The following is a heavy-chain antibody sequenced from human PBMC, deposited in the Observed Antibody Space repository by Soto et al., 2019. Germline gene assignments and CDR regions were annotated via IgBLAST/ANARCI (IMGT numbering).Heavy chain of an antibody. Sequence: SVKVSCKASGYTFTGYYMHWVRQAPGQGLEWMGAIIPLFGTADYAQKFQGRVTITADESTSTAYMELSSLRSEDTAVYYCARPKGSYSSGYYYFDYWGQGTLVTVSS. V-gene: IGHV1-69*13. CDR3: ARPKGSYSSGYYYFDY. D-gene: IGHD6-19*01. CDR1: GYTFTGYY. J-gene: IGHJ4*02. CDR2: IIPLFGTA.